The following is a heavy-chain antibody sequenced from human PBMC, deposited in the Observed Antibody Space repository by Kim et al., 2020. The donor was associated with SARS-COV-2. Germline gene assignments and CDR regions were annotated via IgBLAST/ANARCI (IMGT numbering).Heavy chain of an antibody. D-gene: IGHD6-13*01. J-gene: IGHJ4*02. CDR1: GFTVSSNY. CDR2: IYSGGST. V-gene: IGHV3-53*01. CDR3: ARGSYSSSLDY. Sequence: GGSLRLSCAASGFTVSSNYMSWVRQAPGKGLEWVSVIYSGGSTYYADSVKGRFTISRDNSKNTLYLQMNSLRADDTAVYYCARGSYSSSLDYWGQGTLVTVSS.